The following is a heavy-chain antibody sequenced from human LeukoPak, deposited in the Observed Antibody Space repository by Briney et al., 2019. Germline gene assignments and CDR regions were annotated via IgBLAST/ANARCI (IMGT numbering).Heavy chain of an antibody. D-gene: IGHD3-10*01. V-gene: IGHV4-38-2*01. CDR3: ARASITMVRGVIQGPNWFDP. CDR2: IYHSGST. J-gene: IGHJ5*02. CDR1: GYSISSGYY. Sequence: SETLSLTCAVSGYSISSGYYWGWIRQPPGKGLEWIGSIYHSGSTHYNPSLKSRVTISVDTSKNQFSLKLSSVTAADTAVYYCARASITMVRGVIQGPNWFDPWGQGTLVTVSS.